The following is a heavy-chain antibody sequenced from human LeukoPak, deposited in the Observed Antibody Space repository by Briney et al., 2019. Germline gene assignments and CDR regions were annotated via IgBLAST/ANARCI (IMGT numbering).Heavy chain of an antibody. Sequence: GGSLRLSCAASGFTFDDYGMSWVREAPGKGLEWVSGINWNGGSTGYADSVKGRLTISRDNAKNSLYLQMNSLRAEDTALYYCPRDLFGYNAFDIWGQGTMLTVSS. J-gene: IGHJ3*02. CDR2: INWNGGST. D-gene: IGHD1-14*01. CDR3: PRDLFGYNAFDI. V-gene: IGHV3-20*04. CDR1: GFTFDDYG.